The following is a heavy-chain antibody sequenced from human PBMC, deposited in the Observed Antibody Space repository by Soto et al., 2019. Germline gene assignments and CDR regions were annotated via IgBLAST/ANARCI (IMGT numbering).Heavy chain of an antibody. J-gene: IGHJ4*02. Sequence: QVQLVQSGAEVKKPGSSVKVSCKASGGTFSSYAISWVRQAPGQGLEWMGGIIPIFGTANYAQKFQGRVTITGEKSTGTAYRGVSSLRAGDTAVYYCAREGGGGVDIVATMALDYWGQGTLVTVSS. CDR1: GGTFSSYA. V-gene: IGHV1-69*06. CDR2: IIPIFGTA. CDR3: AREGGGGVDIVATMALDY. D-gene: IGHD5-12*01.